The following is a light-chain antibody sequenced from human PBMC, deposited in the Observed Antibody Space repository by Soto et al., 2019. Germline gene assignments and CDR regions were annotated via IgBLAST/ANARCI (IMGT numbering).Light chain of an antibody. V-gene: IGKV4-1*01. CDR2: WAS. Sequence: DIVMTQSPDSLPVSLGERATINYKSSQSVLYSSSNKNYLAWYQQKPGQPPKLLIYWASTREYGVPDRFSGSGSGTDFTLTLSSLPTEDVAVYYCQKYYSTPLTFGQGNKGEIK. J-gene: IGKJ1*01. CDR3: QKYYSTPLT. CDR1: QSVLYSSSNKNY.